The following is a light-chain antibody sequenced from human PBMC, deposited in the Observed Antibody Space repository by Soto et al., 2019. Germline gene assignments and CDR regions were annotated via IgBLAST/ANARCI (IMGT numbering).Light chain of an antibody. CDR2: GAS. V-gene: IGKV3-15*01. J-gene: IGKJ1*01. CDR3: QQYNKWPLT. CDR1: QSVSSN. Sequence: EIVMTQSPATLSVSPGGRATLSCRASQSVSSNLAWYQQKPGQAPRLLIYGASTRATGVPARFSGSGSGTEFTLTISSLQSEDSAFYYCQQYNKWPLTFGQGTKVEIK.